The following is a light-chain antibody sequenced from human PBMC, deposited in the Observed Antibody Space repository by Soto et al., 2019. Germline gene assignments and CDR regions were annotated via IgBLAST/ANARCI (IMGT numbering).Light chain of an antibody. V-gene: IGLV2-14*01. CDR1: SSDVGGYDY. J-gene: IGLJ7*01. CDR2: EVT. CDR3: SSHTSGDTRV. Sequence: QSVLTQPASVSGSPGQSIAISCTGTSSDVGGYDYVSWYQQHPDKAPKLIIYEVTKRPSGVSNRFFGSKSGNTASLTISGLQPDDEADYYCSSHTSGDTRVFGSGTQLTVL.